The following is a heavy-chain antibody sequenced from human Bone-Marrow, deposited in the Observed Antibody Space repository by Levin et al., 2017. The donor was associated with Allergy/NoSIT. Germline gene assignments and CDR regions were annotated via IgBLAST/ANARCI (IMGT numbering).Heavy chain of an antibody. CDR1: GFNFGIYW. Sequence: GASVKVSCAASGFNFGIYWMHWVRQAPGKGLMWVARVDSDGGNTNYAHSVKGRFTISRDNAKNTLYLQMNSLSAEDTAVYYCARPKYSGSYDFWGQGALVAVSS. CDR3: ARPKYSGSYDF. D-gene: IGHD1-26*01. J-gene: IGHJ4*02. V-gene: IGHV3-74*01. CDR2: VDSDGGNT.